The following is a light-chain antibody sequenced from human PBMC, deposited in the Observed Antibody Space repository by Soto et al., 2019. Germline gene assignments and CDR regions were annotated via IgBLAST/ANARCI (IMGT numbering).Light chain of an antibody. Sequence: QSVLTQPRSVSGSPGQSVTISCTGTSSDIGGYNYVSWYQQHPGKAPKLMIYDVIKRPSGVPDRFSGSKSGNTASLTIYGLQAEDEADYYCCSYAGSYTQVFXTGTKGTVL. CDR1: SSDIGGYNY. V-gene: IGLV2-11*01. CDR2: DVI. J-gene: IGLJ1*01. CDR3: CSYAGSYTQV.